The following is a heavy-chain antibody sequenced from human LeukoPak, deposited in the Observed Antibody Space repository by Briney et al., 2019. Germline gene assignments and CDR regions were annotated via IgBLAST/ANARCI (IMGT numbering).Heavy chain of an antibody. Sequence: GGSLRLSCAASGFTFSSYSMNWVRQAPGKGLEWVSYISSSSSTIYYADSVKGRFTISRDNAKNSLYLQMNSLRDEDTAVYYCARDLQTVWFGELSGSFDYYYGMDVWGQGTTVTVSS. V-gene: IGHV3-48*02. CDR2: ISSSSSTI. J-gene: IGHJ6*02. CDR3: ARDLQTVWFGELSGSFDYYYGMDV. D-gene: IGHD3-10*01. CDR1: GFTFSSYS.